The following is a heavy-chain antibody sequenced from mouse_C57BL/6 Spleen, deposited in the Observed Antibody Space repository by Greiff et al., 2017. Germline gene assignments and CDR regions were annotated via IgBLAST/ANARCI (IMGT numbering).Heavy chain of an antibody. D-gene: IGHD1-1*01. CDR2: IWGDGST. J-gene: IGHJ3*01. Sequence: VKVEESGPGLVAPSQSLSITCTVSGFSLTSYGVSWVRQPPGKGLEWLGVIWGDGSTNYHSALISRLSISKDNSKSQVFLKLNSLQTDDTATYYCAIRHYGSSYGWFAYWGQGTLVTVSA. CDR3: AIRHYGSSYGWFAY. V-gene: IGHV2-3*01. CDR1: GFSLTSYG.